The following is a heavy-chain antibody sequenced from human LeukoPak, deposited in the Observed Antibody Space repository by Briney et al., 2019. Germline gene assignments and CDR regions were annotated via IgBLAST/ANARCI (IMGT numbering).Heavy chain of an antibody. CDR1: GFTFSGSA. V-gene: IGHV3-73*01. J-gene: IGHJ4*01. CDR2: IRSKAANYAT. CDR3: ARTPPGIANAFYFDY. D-gene: IGHD2-15*01. Sequence: PGGSLRLSCATSGFTFSGSAMHWVRQASGKGLEWVGRIRSKAANYATAYAASVKGSFTISRDDSENTAYLQMNSLKTEDTAVYYCARTPPGIANAFYFDYWGHGILVTVSS.